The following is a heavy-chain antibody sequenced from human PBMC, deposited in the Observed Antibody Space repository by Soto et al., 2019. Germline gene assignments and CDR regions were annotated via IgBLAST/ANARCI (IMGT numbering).Heavy chain of an antibody. CDR1: GFTFSSYS. D-gene: IGHD6-13*01. Sequence: EVQLVESGGGLVQPGGSLRLSCVASGFTFSSYSMNWVRQAPGKGLEWVSYITSSTTTIYYADSVKGRFTISRDNAKNSLYLQMDSLRAEDTAVYYCARDATKAAAEGMDYWGQGTLVTVSS. CDR2: ITSSTTTI. CDR3: ARDATKAAAEGMDY. V-gene: IGHV3-48*01. J-gene: IGHJ4*02.